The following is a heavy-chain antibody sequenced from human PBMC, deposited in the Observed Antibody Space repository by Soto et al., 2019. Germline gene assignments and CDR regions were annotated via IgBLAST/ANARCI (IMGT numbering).Heavy chain of an antibody. J-gene: IGHJ4*01. Sequence: QVNLVEPGGGEGQPGRSLRLSCAASGFTFNNYGMNWVRQNPGKGLEWVAVSSDHGSDNYYADSVKGRFTISRDKARSTLPLQVNGRRAEDTAVYYCAKDSSDGYLDHWGHGTLVTFSS. CDR3: AKDSSDGYLDH. V-gene: IGHV3-30*18. CDR1: GFTFNNYG. CDR2: SSDHGSDN.